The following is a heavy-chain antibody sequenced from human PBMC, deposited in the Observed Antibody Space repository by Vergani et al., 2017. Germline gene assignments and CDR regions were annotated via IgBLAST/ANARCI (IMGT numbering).Heavy chain of an antibody. V-gene: IGHV1-2*02. CDR1: GYTFTGYY. CDR3: ARRRRVVAATHSWFDP. Sequence: QVQLVQSGAEVKKPGASVKVSCKASGYTFTGYYMHWVRQALGQGLEWMGWINPNSGGTNYAQKFQGRVTMTRDTSISTAYMELSRLRSDDTAVYYCARRRRVVAATHSWFDPWGQGTLVTVSS. J-gene: IGHJ5*02. D-gene: IGHD2-15*01. CDR2: INPNSGGT.